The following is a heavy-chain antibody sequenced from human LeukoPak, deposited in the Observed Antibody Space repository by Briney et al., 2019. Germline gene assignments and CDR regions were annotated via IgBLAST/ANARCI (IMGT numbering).Heavy chain of an antibody. Sequence: GGSLRLSCAASSITVSSNYMDWVRQAPGKGLEWVSVIYAGGSTYYADSVKGRFTIPRDNSKNTLYLQMNSLRAEDTAIYYCARDISISSHNIAFDYWGQGIPVTVSS. J-gene: IGHJ4*02. D-gene: IGHD6-19*01. CDR3: ARDISISSHNIAFDY. CDR2: IYAGGST. V-gene: IGHV3-66*01. CDR1: SITVSSNY.